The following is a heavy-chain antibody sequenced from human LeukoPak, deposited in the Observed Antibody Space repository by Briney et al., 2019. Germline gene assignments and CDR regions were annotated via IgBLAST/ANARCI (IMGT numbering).Heavy chain of an antibody. V-gene: IGHV3-30*02. J-gene: IGHJ4*02. CDR2: IRYDGSNK. CDR1: GFTFSSYG. CDR3: AKGKAYDFWSGYSGALDY. D-gene: IGHD3-3*01. Sequence: GGSLRLSCAASGFTFSSYGMHWVRQAPAKGLAWVAFIRYDGSNKYYADSVKGRFTISRDNSKNTLYLQMNSLRAEDTAVYYCAKGKAYDFWSGYSGALDYWGQGTLVTVSS.